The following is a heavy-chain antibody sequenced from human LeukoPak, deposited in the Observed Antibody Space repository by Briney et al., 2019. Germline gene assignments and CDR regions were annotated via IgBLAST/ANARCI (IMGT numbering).Heavy chain of an antibody. CDR3: ALKDTAMVTYDY. J-gene: IGHJ4*02. Sequence: SYISSSSSTIYYADSVKGRFTISRDNAKNSLYLQMNSLRDEDTAVYYCALKDTAMVTYDYWGQGTLVTVSS. V-gene: IGHV3-48*02. CDR2: ISSSSSTI. D-gene: IGHD5-18*01.